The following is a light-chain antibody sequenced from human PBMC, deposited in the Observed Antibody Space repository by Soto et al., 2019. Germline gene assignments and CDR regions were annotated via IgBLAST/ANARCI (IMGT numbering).Light chain of an antibody. J-gene: IGKJ1*01. CDR2: EAY. CDR3: QQYYSYPWT. V-gene: IGKV1-5*03. Sequence: DIQMTQSPSTLSASVGDRVTLTCRASETINTILAWYQQKPGKAPKLLIYEAYSLQNGVPSKFSGSGSGTEFTLTVSSLQSDDFATYYCQQYYSYPWTFGQGTKVEIK. CDR1: ETINTI.